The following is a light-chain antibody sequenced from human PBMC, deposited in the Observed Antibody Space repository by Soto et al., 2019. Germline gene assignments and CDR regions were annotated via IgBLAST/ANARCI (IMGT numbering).Light chain of an antibody. CDR1: NIGSTS. J-gene: IGLJ1*01. CDR3: QVWDSSSDHHYV. CDR2: YDS. Sequence: SYELTQPPSASGAPGKTARITCGGNNIGSTSVHWYQQKPGQAPVLVIYYDSDRPSGIPERFSGSNSGNTATLTISRVEAGDEADYYCQVWDSSSDHHYVFGTGTKLTVL. V-gene: IGLV3-21*04.